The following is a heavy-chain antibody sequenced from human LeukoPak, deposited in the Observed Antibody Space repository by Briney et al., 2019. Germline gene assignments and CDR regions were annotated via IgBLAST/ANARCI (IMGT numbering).Heavy chain of an antibody. CDR3: AAPGAMGTRTLGDAFDI. Sequence: SETLSLTCTVSGGSISSYYWSWIRQPPGKGLEWIGYIYYSGSTNYNPSLKSRVTISVDTSKNQFSLKLSSVTAADTAVYYCAAPGAMGTRTLGDAFDIWGQGTMVTVSS. J-gene: IGHJ3*02. V-gene: IGHV4-59*01. D-gene: IGHD1-26*01. CDR1: GGSISSYY. CDR2: IYYSGST.